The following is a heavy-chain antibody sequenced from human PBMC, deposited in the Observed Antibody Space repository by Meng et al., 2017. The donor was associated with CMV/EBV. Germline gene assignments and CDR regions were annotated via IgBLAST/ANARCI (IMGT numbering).Heavy chain of an antibody. Sequence: SGYTFTGYYMQCVRQDPGEGLEWRGWINTNSGGTNYAQKFQGRVTMTRDTSISTAYMELSRLRSDDTAVYYCARGMKQQLVDFDYWGQGTLVTVSS. J-gene: IGHJ4*02. D-gene: IGHD6-13*01. V-gene: IGHV1-2*02. CDR1: GYTFTGYY. CDR3: ARGMKQQLVDFDY. CDR2: INTNSGGT.